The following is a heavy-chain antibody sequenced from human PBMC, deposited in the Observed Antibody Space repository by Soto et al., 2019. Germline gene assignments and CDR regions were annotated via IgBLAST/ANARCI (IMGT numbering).Heavy chain of an antibody. D-gene: IGHD2-2*01. CDR2: ISYDGSNK. CDR3: ARARVVPAAIGRCDAFDI. CDR1: GFTFSSYA. Sequence: SLRLSCAASGFTFSSYAMHWVRQAPGKGLEWVAVISYDGSNKYYADSVKGRFTISRDNSKNTLYLQMNSLRAEDTAVYYCARARVVPAAIGRCDAFDIWGQGTMVTVSS. V-gene: IGHV3-30-3*01. J-gene: IGHJ3*02.